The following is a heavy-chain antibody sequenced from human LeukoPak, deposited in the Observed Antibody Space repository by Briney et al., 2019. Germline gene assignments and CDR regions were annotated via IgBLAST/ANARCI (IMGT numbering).Heavy chain of an antibody. CDR2: IYVDGRTT. CDR1: GFTFSNYW. Sequence: GGSLRLSCVASGFTFSNYWMHWVRRPPGKGLVWVSRIYVDGRTTNYADSVKGRFTISRDNAKNTVYLEMNSLSVEDTATYYCIRDFRSADLWGQGTLVTVTS. CDR3: IRDFRSADL. V-gene: IGHV3-74*01. J-gene: IGHJ5*02.